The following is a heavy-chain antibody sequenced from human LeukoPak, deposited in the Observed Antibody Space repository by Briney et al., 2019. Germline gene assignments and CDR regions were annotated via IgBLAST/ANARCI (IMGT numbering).Heavy chain of an antibody. CDR3: ARQGHYGSGDYYFDY. CDR2: IYWDDDK. D-gene: IGHD3-10*01. CDR1: GFSLSTSGVG. V-gene: IGHV2-5*02. Sequence: SGPTLVKPTQTLTLTCTFSGFSLSTSGVGVGWIRQPPGKALEWLALIYWDDDKRYSPSLKSRLTITKDTSKNQVALTMTNMDPVDTATYYCARQGHYGSGDYYFDYWGQGTLVTVSS. J-gene: IGHJ4*02.